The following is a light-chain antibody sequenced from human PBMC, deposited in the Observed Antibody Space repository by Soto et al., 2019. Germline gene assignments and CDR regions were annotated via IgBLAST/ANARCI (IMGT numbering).Light chain of an antibody. CDR3: QSYDTILRAWV. CDR2: GNN. V-gene: IGLV1-40*01. CDR1: GSNIGAGSD. Sequence: QSVLTQPPSVSGAPGQRVAISCTGSGSNIGAGSDVHWYQQLPGMAPKLLVYGNNNRPSGVPDRFSGSKSATSASLAITGLQAEDEADYYCQSYDTILRAWVFGTGTKLTVL. J-gene: IGLJ1*01.